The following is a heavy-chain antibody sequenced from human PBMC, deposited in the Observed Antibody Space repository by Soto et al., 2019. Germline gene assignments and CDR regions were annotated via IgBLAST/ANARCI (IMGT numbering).Heavy chain of an antibody. CDR3: ARDQNGSPHFDY. Sequence: NPSETLSLTCTVSGASIRNYYWSWIRQPPGKGLEWIGFSYYSGSTNYNPSLNSRVTMSVDTSKNQFSLKLTSVTAADTAVYYCARDQNGSPHFDYWGQGILVTVSS. CDR1: GASIRNYY. V-gene: IGHV4-59*01. J-gene: IGHJ4*02. D-gene: IGHD1-26*01. CDR2: SYYSGST.